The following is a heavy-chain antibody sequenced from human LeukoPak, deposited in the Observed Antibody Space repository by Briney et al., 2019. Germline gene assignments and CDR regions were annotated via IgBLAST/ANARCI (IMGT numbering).Heavy chain of an antibody. Sequence: GGSLRLSCAASGFTFSSYSMNWVRQAPGKGLEWVSYISSSSSTIYYADSVKGRFTISRDNAKYSLYLQMNSLRAEDTAVYYCARDGYSYGSSVGYWGQGTLVTVSS. CDR2: ISSSSSTI. J-gene: IGHJ4*02. V-gene: IGHV3-48*01. CDR1: GFTFSSYS. CDR3: ARDGYSYGSSVGY. D-gene: IGHD5-18*01.